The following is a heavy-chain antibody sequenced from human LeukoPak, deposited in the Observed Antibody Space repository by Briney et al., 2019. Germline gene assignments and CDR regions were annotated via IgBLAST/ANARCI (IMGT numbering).Heavy chain of an antibody. Sequence: KTSETLSLTCAVYGGSFSGYYWSWIRQPPGKGLEWIGYIYYSGSTNYNPSLKSRVTMSVDTSKNQFSLKLSSVTAADTAVYYCARGAVGGSFDYWGQGTLVTVSS. J-gene: IGHJ4*02. V-gene: IGHV4-59*01. CDR3: ARGAVGGSFDY. D-gene: IGHD4-23*01. CDR2: IYYSGST. CDR1: GGSFSGYY.